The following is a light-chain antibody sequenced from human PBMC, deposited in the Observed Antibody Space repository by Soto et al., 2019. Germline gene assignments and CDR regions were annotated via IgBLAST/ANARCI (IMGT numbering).Light chain of an antibody. CDR1: QTFSSNY. J-gene: IGKJ1*01. Sequence: EIVLTQSPGTLSVSPGERATLSCRASQTFSSNYLAWYQQKPGQAPSLLIYGTSSRATGIPDRFSGSGSGTDFTLTISRLEPEDSAIYYCQQYGSWTFGQGTKVEIK. CDR3: QQYGSWT. CDR2: GTS. V-gene: IGKV3-20*01.